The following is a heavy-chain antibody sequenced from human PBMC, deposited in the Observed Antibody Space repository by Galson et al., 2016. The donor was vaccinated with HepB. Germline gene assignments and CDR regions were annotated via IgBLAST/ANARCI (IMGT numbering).Heavy chain of an antibody. CDR3: ARGSNGPLRVRGLIDF. D-gene: IGHD3-10*01. CDR1: AGSISSGGYY. CDR2: IDNSGNT. V-gene: IGHV4-31*03. Sequence: TLSLTCTVSAGSISSGGYYWTWIRQLPGEGLQWIGYIDNSGNTHYSPSLKSRVTISRDTSKNQFSLKLSSLTPADPAVYYCARGSNGPLRVRGLIDFWGQGTLVTVSS. J-gene: IGHJ4*02.